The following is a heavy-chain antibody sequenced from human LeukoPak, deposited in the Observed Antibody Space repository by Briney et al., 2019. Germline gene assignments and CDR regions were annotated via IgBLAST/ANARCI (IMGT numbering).Heavy chain of an antibody. D-gene: IGHD5-18*01. CDR3: AKDPSGDSFGSYGLDV. Sequence: GGSLRLSCAASGFTFSSYTMNWVRQAPGKGLEWVSSISSSSYIYYADSLKGRFTISRDNAKDSLYLQMNSLRAEDTAVYYCAKDPSGDSFGSYGLDVWGQGTTVTVSS. CDR1: GFTFSSYT. CDR2: ISSSSYI. J-gene: IGHJ6*02. V-gene: IGHV3-21*01.